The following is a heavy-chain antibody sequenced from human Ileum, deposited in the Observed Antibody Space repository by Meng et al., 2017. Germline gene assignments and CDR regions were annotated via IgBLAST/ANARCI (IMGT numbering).Heavy chain of an antibody. D-gene: IGHD4-23*01. CDR1: GNTFTDFY. J-gene: IGHJ3*01. Sequence: ASVKVSCKAAGNTFTDFYMHWVRQAPGQGLEWMGWINANSGDTHYAQEFQDRFIMTRDTSISTAYVELSKLKSGDTAVYYCARRIIDAANSDGDIAFDVWGQGTMVTVSS. CDR3: ARRIIDAANSDGDIAFDV. V-gene: IGHV1-2*02. CDR2: INANSGDT.